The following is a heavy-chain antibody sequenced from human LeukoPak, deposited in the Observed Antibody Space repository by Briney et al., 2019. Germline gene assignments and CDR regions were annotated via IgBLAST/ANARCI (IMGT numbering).Heavy chain of an antibody. Sequence: ASVKVSCTASGYTFTSYGISWVRQAPGQGPEWMGWISAYNGNTNYAQKLQGRVTMTTDTSTSTAYMELRSLRSDDTAVYYCARQGLVVVAATRYYYYGMDVWGQGTTVTVSS. J-gene: IGHJ6*02. CDR2: ISAYNGNT. D-gene: IGHD2-15*01. CDR1: GYTFTSYG. V-gene: IGHV1-18*01. CDR3: ARQGLVVVAATRYYYYGMDV.